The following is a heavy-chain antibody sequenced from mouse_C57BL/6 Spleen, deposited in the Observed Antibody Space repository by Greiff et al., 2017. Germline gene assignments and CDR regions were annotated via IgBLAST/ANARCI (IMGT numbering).Heavy chain of an antibody. CDR1: GYAFSSYW. Sequence: VQLQQSGAELVKPGASVKISCKASGYAFSSYWMNWVKQRPGKGLEWIGQIYPGDGDTNYNGKFKGKDTLTADKSSSTAYMQLSSLTSEDAAVYFCARPYYYGSSYGYFDVWGTGTTVTVSS. D-gene: IGHD1-1*01. CDR2: IYPGDGDT. V-gene: IGHV1-80*01. CDR3: ARPYYYGSSYGYFDV. J-gene: IGHJ1*03.